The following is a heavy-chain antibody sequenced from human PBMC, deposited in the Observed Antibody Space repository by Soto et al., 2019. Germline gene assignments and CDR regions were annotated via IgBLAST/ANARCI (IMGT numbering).Heavy chain of an antibody. CDR1: GFTFSNYW. CDR3: VREGGYCSSTSCSDAFDI. D-gene: IGHD2-2*01. V-gene: IGHV3-74*01. CDR2: INSDGSST. J-gene: IGHJ3*02. Sequence: EVQVVESGGGLVQPGGSLRLSCAASGFTFSNYWMHWVRQIPGKGLVWVSRINSDGSSTSSADSVKGRFTISRDNAKNTLYLQMNSMRVEETAVYYCVREGGYCSSTSCSDAFDIWGQGTMVTVSS.